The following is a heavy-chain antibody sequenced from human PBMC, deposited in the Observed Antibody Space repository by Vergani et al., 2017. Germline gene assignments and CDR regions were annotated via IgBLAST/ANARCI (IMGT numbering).Heavy chain of an antibody. D-gene: IGHD3-22*01. V-gene: IGHV4-59*01. Sequence: QVQLQESGPGLVKPSETLSLTCTVSGGSISSYYWSWIRQPPGKGLEWIGYIYYSGSTNYNPSRKSRVTISVDTSKNQFSLKLSSVTAADTAVYYCARSVVITKFYYYYXMDVWGKGTTVTVSS. CDR2: IYYSGST. CDR3: ARSVVITKFYYYYXMDV. J-gene: IGHJ6*03. CDR1: GGSISSYY.